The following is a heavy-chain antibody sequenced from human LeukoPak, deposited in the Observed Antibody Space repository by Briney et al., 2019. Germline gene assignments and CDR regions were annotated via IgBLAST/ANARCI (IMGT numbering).Heavy chain of an antibody. J-gene: IGHJ4*02. Sequence: GGSLRLSCAASGFTVSSNYMSWVRQAPGKGLEWVSVIYSGGSTYYADSVKGRFTISRDNSKNTLYLQMNSLRAEDTAVYYCARGESYYDSSGYYPPHFDYWGQGTLVTVSS. CDR2: IYSGGST. D-gene: IGHD3-22*01. CDR3: ARGESYYDSSGYYPPHFDY. CDR1: GFTVSSNY. V-gene: IGHV3-53*01.